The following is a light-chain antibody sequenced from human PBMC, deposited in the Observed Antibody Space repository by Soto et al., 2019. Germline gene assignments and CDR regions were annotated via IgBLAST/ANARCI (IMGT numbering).Light chain of an antibody. V-gene: IGKV1-33*01. CDR2: DAS. CDR3: QQFDNLPLT. J-gene: IGKJ4*01. CDR1: QDITNY. Sequence: DIQMTQSPSSLSVSVGDRVTITCQASQDITNYLNWYQQKPGKAPKILIYDASVLEAGVPSRFSGGGSGTHFTLTITSLQAEDVATYYCQQFDNLPLTFGGGTNLEIK.